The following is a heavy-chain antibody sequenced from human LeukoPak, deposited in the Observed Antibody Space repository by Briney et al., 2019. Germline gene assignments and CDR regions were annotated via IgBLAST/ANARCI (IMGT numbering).Heavy chain of an antibody. V-gene: IGHV3-23*01. CDR1: GFTLSSYA. D-gene: IGHD3-10*01. CDR2: ISGSGGST. Sequence: GGSLRLSCAASGFTLSSYAMSWVRQAPGKGLEWVSAISGSGGSTYYADSVKGRFTISRDNSKNTLYLQMNSLRAEDTAVYYCAKDRGYYYGSGSYWGQGTLVTVSS. CDR3: AKDRGYYYGSGSY. J-gene: IGHJ4*02.